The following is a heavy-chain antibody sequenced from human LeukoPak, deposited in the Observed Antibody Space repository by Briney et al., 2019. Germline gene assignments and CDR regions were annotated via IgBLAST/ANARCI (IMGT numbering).Heavy chain of an antibody. J-gene: IGHJ4*02. D-gene: IGHD3-22*01. CDR3: AKDFFSTPDYYDSSGYWDY. V-gene: IGHV3-48*03. CDR2: ISSSGSTI. CDR1: GFTFSSYE. Sequence: GGSLRLSCAASGFTFSSYEMNWVRQAPGKGLEWVSYISSSGSTIYYADSVKGRFTISRDNSKNTLYLQMNSLRAEDTAVYYCAKDFFSTPDYYDSSGYWDYWGQGTLVTVSS.